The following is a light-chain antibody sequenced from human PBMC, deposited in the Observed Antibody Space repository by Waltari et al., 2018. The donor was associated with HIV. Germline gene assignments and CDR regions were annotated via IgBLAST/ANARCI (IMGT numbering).Light chain of an antibody. Sequence: QSVLTQPPAVSAAPGQTVTISCSGSSSNIGHNSVSWYQQLPGTAPQLLIYDNNTGSAGIPDRFSGSKSGTSATLAIGGLQTGDEADYYCGTWDTSLSARVFGGGTKVTVL. J-gene: IGLJ3*02. V-gene: IGLV1-51*01. CDR1: SSNIGHNS. CDR2: DNN. CDR3: GTWDTSLSARV.